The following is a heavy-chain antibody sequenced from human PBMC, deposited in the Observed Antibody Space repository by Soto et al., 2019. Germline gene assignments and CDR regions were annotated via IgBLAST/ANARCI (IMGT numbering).Heavy chain of an antibody. CDR3: LTKYYYGSGSDYAYTDIYT. J-gene: IGHJ6*02. CDR2: IYYSGST. CDR1: VRSISSSSYY. V-gene: IGHV4-39*01. Sequence: PSETLSLTCTVSVRSISSSSYYWGWLRQPPGKGLEWIGSIYYSGSTYYNPSLKSLVTISVDTSKNQFSLKLSSVTAADTAVYFFLTKYYYGSGSDYAYTDIYTCGQHTTLPVSS. D-gene: IGHD3-10*01.